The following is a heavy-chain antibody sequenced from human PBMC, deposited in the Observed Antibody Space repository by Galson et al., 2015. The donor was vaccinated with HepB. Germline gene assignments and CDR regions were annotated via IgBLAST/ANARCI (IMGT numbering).Heavy chain of an antibody. J-gene: IGHJ4*02. CDR1: GFTFSTYW. CDR2: IDPDGSAT. Sequence: SLRLSCAASGFTFSTYWIHWVRQAPGEGLVWVSRIDPDGSATTYGDSVKGRFTISRDNARNTLYLQMNSLRAEDTAMYYCATAGNYRFDYWGQGTLVTVSS. V-gene: IGHV3-74*03. D-gene: IGHD1-7*01. CDR3: ATAGNYRFDY.